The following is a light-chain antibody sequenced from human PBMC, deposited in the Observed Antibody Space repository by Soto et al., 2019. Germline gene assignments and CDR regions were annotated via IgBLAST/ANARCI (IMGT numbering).Light chain of an antibody. V-gene: IGLV2-14*01. CDR1: SSDVGTYNY. Sequence: QSVLTQPASVSGSPGQSITISCTGSSSDVGTYNYVSWYQQHPGKAPKLMIYEVSNRPSGVSNRFSGSKSGNTASLTISGLQAEDEADYYCSSYTISSALVFGTGTKVT. CDR3: SSYTISSALV. J-gene: IGLJ1*01. CDR2: EVS.